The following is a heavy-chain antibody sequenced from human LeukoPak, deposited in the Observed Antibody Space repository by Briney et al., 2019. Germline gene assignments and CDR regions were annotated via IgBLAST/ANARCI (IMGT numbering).Heavy chain of an antibody. CDR1: GFTFISYG. V-gene: IGHV3-23*01. CDR2: ISGSGGST. D-gene: IGHD4-17*01. CDR3: AKIYGDPLYYYYYMDV. Sequence: PGGTLRLSCAASGFTFISYGMSWVRQAPGKGLEWVSAISGSGGSTYYADSVKGRFTISRDNSKNALYLQMNSLRAEDTAVYYCAKIYGDPLYYYYYMDVWGKGTTVTISS. J-gene: IGHJ6*03.